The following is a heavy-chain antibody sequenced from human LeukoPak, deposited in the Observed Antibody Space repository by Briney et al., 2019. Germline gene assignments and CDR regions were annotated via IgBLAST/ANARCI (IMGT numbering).Heavy chain of an antibody. Sequence: GESLQSSCKGSGYGFTSYWIGWVRPMPGKGREWMGIIYPGDSDTRYSPSFQGQVTISADKSISTAYLQWSSLKASDTAMYYCARLYYYDSSGYFDYWGQGTLVTVSS. J-gene: IGHJ4*02. CDR3: ARLYYYDSSGYFDY. D-gene: IGHD3-22*01. CDR1: GYGFTSYW. V-gene: IGHV5-51*01. CDR2: IYPGDSDT.